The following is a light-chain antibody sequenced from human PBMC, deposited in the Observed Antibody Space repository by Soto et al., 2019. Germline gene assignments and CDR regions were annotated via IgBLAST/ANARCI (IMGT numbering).Light chain of an antibody. CDR2: LNSDGSH. CDR3: QTWGTGIQV. CDR1: SGHSSYA. J-gene: IGLJ1*01. V-gene: IGLV4-69*01. Sequence: QPVLTQSPSASASLGASVKLTCTLSSGHSSYAIAWHQQQPEKGPRYLMKLNSDGSHSKGDGIPYRFSGSSSGAERYLTISSLQSEDEADYSCQTWGTGIQVFGTGTKLTVL.